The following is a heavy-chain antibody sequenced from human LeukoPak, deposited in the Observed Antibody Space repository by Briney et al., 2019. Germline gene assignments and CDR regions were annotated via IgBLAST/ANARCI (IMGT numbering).Heavy chain of an antibody. CDR3: ARARIAVAGRFAVAYYFDY. V-gene: IGHV3-74*01. D-gene: IGHD6-19*01. CDR1: GFTFSSYW. J-gene: IGHJ4*02. Sequence: GGSLRLSCAASGFTFSSYWMHWVRQAPGKGLVWVSRVNSDGSSTSYADSVKGRFTISRDNAKNTLYLQMNSLRAEDTAVYYCARARIAVAGRFAVAYYFDYWGQGTLVTVSS. CDR2: VNSDGSST.